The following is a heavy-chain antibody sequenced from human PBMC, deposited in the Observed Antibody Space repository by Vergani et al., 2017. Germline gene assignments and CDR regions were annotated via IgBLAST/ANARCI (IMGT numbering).Heavy chain of an antibody. V-gene: IGHV1-69*13. CDR2: IIPIFGTA. Sequence: QVQLVQSGAEVKKPGSSVKVSCKASGGTFSSYAISWVRQAPGQGLEWMGRIIPIFGTANYAQKFQGRVTITADESTSTAYMELSSLRSEDTAVYYCARGTSHCTYYYDSSGYVYWGQGTLVTVSS. D-gene: IGHD3-22*01. J-gene: IGHJ4*02. CDR3: ARGTSHCTYYYDSSGYVY. CDR1: GGTFSSYA.